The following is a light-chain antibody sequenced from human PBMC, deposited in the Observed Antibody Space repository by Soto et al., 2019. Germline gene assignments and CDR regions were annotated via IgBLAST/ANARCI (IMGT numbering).Light chain of an antibody. Sequence: QSVLTQPPSVSAAPGQKVTTSCSGSSSNIGNNYVSWYQQLPGTAPKLLIYENNKRPSGIPDRFSGSKSGTSATLGITGLQTGDEADYYCGTWDSSLSAGEVFGGGTQLTVL. CDR3: GTWDSSLSAGEV. CDR2: ENN. CDR1: SSNIGNNY. J-gene: IGLJ3*02. V-gene: IGLV1-51*02.